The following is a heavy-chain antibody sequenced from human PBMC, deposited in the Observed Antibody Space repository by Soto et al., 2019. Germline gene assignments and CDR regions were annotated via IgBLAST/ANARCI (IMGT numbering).Heavy chain of an antibody. CDR2: ISYDGSNK. CDR3: ARDWAYYGSGSPKSYGMDV. CDR1: GFTFSSYG. D-gene: IGHD3-10*01. Sequence: GGSLRLSCAASGFTFSSYGMHWVRQAPGKGLEWVAFISYDGSNKYYADSVKGRFTIPRDNSKNTLYLQMNSLRAEDTAVYYCARDWAYYGSGSPKSYGMDVWGQGTTVTVSS. J-gene: IGHJ6*02. V-gene: IGHV3-30*03.